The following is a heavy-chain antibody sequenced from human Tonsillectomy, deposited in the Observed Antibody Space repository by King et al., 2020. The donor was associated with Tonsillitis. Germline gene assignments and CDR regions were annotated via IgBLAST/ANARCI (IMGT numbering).Heavy chain of an antibody. V-gene: IGHV5-51*01. CDR1: GYDFDTNW. D-gene: IGHD3-10*01. CDR2: IYPDDSDT. CDR3: AGHHEFGADFGF. J-gene: IGHJ4*02. Sequence: QLVQSGAEAKKPGESLKISCKGSGYDFDTNWIGWVRQLPGKGLEWMGIIYPDDSDTRYSPSFQGQVTISVDKSIRTAYLQLSTLRASDTAIYYCAGHHEFGADFGFWGQGTLVTVSS.